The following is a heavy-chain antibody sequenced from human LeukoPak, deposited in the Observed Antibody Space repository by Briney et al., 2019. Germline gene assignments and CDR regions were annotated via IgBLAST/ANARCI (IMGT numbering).Heavy chain of an antibody. J-gene: IGHJ4*02. CDR1: GDSMSRYY. Sequence: NPSETLSLTCTVSGDSMSRYYWNWIRQPPGKGLEWIGYMSCSGGTNYNPSLNSRVTISLDKSKNQVSLTLSSVTAADTAIYYYASLTGGVGARRFDYWGQGTLVTVSS. D-gene: IGHD1-26*01. CDR3: ASLTGGVGARRFDY. V-gene: IGHV4-59*08. CDR2: MSCSGGT.